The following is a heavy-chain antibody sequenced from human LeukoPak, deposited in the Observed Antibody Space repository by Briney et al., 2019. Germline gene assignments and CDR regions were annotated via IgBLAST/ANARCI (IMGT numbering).Heavy chain of an antibody. V-gene: IGHV3-49*04. D-gene: IGHD3-22*01. CDR3: TRDFWERNYHDSSGYSPPLDY. CDR2: IRSKAYGGTT. J-gene: IGHJ4*02. Sequence: GGSLRLSCTASGFTFGDYAMSWVRQAPGKGLEWVGFIRSKAYGGTTEYAASVKGRFTISGDDSKSIAYLQMNSLKTEDTAVYYCTRDFWERNYHDSSGYSPPLDYWGQGTLVTVSS. CDR1: GFTFGDYA.